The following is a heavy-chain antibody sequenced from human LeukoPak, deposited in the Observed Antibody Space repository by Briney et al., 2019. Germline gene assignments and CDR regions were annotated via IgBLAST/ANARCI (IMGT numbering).Heavy chain of an antibody. CDR1: GGSISSYY. Sequence: PSETLSLTCTVSGGSISSYYWSWIRQPPGKGLEWIGYIYYSGSTNYNPSLKSRVTISVDTSKNQFPLKLSSVTAADTAVYYCARGELILEWLFKVWGQGTLVTVSS. CDR3: ARGELILEWLFKV. D-gene: IGHD3-3*01. V-gene: IGHV4-59*01. CDR2: IYYSGST. J-gene: IGHJ4*02.